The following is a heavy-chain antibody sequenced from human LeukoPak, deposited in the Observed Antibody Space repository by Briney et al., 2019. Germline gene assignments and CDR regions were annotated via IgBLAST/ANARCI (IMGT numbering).Heavy chain of an antibody. V-gene: IGHV3-30*18. CDR3: AKDLSAAPNYYDSSGYLDF. CDR2: ISFDGSNE. D-gene: IGHD3-22*01. Sequence: GGSLRLSCAASGFTFSSYGMHWVRQAPGKGLEWVAVISFDGSNEYYAHSLKGRFTISRDNSKNTLYLQMNSLRAEDTAVYYCAKDLSAAPNYYDSSGYLDFWGQGTLVTVSS. CDR1: GFTFSSYG. J-gene: IGHJ4*02.